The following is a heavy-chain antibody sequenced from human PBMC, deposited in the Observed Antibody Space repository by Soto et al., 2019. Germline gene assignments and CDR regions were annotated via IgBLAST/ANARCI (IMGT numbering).Heavy chain of an antibody. D-gene: IGHD6-19*01. CDR3: AKSPTPHSSGWYYFDY. J-gene: IGHJ4*02. CDR2: ISSTTNYI. CDR1: GFTFTRYS. V-gene: IGHV3-21*04. Sequence: PGGSLRLSCAASGFTFTRYSMNWVRQAPGKGLEWVSSISSTTNYIYYADSMKGRFTVSRDNAKNSVYLQMNSLRAEDTAVYYCAKSPTPHSSGWYYFDYWGQGTLVTVSS.